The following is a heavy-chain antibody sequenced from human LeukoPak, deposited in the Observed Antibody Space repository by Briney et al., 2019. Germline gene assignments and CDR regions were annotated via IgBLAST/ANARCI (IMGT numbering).Heavy chain of an antibody. D-gene: IGHD3-3*01. CDR2: SSFDGTKD. Sequence: PGMSLRLSCAASGFSFNSYGMHWVRQAPGTGLEWVAVSSFDGTKDEYADSVKGQFTISRDNSKNTLYLQLRSLRDEDTAVYYCAKDQYIRGFIGGSCFDYWGQGILVTVSS. CDR3: AKDQYIRGFIGGSCFDY. V-gene: IGHV3-30*18. CDR1: GFSFNSYG. J-gene: IGHJ4*02.